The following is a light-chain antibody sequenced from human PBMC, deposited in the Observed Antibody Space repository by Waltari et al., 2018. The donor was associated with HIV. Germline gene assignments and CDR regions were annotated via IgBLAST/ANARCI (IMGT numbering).Light chain of an antibody. CDR1: GGYIASNY. V-gene: IGLV6-57*02. Sequence: KYMLTQPHSVSESPGKTVIISCTDSGGYIASNYVHWYQQRPGSAPITIIFEDKKRPPGGPDRFSAAVDSSSNSASLPISGLKTEDEADYYCQSYDSSNPWVFGGGTKLTVL. J-gene: IGLJ3*02. CDR2: EDK. CDR3: QSYDSSNPWV.